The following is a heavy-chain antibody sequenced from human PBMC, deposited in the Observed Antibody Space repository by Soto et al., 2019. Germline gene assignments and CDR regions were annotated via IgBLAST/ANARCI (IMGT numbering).Heavy chain of an antibody. Sequence: QVQLVESGGGVVQPGRSLRLSCAASGFTFSSYAMHWVRQAPGKGLEWVAVISYDGSNKYYADSVKGRFTISRDNSKNTLYLQMNSLRAEDTAVYYCARASGRSGGKAFDYWGQGTLVTVSS. CDR3: ARASGRSGGKAFDY. CDR1: GFTFSSYA. J-gene: IGHJ4*02. D-gene: IGHD2-15*01. V-gene: IGHV3-30-3*01. CDR2: ISYDGSNK.